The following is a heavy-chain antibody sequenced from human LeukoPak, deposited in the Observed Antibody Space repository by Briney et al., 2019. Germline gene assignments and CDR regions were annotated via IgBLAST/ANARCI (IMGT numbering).Heavy chain of an antibody. J-gene: IGHJ5*02. V-gene: IGHV3-23*01. CDR2: ISGSGGST. D-gene: IGHD6-25*01. CDR1: GFTFSSYA. CDR3: AKPYSSGNWFDP. Sequence: GGSLRLSCVASGFTFSSYAMSWVRQAPGKGLEWVSAISGSGGSTYYADSVKGRFTTSRGNSKNTLYLQMNSLRAEDTAVYYCAKPYSSGNWFDPWGQGTLVTVSS.